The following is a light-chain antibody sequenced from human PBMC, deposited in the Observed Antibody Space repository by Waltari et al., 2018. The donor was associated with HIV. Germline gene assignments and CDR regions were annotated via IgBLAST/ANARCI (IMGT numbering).Light chain of an antibody. CDR1: SSNIGSNT. Sequence: QSVLTQPPSASGTPGPRVTISCSGSSSNIGSNTVNWYQQLPGTAPKLPIYSNNQRPSGVPGRFSGSKSCTSASLAISVLQSDVEAAFYCAAWDDSLNGWVFGGGTKLTVL. CDR3: AAWDDSLNGWV. V-gene: IGLV1-44*01. J-gene: IGLJ3*02. CDR2: SNN.